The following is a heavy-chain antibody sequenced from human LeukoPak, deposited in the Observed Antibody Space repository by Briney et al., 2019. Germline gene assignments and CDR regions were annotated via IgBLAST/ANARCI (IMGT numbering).Heavy chain of an antibody. CDR3: AELGITMIGGV. CDR2: ISGSSGST. J-gene: IGHJ6*04. V-gene: IGHV3-23*01. D-gene: IGHD3-10*02. CDR1: RFTISSYA. Sequence: GGSLRLSCAASRFTISSYAMSWVRQAPGKGLEWVSGISGSSGSTYYADSVKGRFTIARDKSKNTVYLQMNSLRAEDTAVYYCAELGITMIGGVWGKGTTVTISS.